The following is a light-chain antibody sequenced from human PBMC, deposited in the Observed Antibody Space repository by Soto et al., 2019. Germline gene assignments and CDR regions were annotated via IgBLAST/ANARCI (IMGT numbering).Light chain of an antibody. CDR2: KAT. J-gene: IGKJ1*01. V-gene: IGKV1-5*03. CDR1: QTISSW. CDR3: QHYNRYSEA. Sequence: DIQMPQSPSTLSGSVGDRVTITCRASQTISSWLAWYQQKPGKAPKLLIYKATTLKSGVPSRFSGSGSGTEFTLTISSLQPDDFATYYGQHYNRYSEACGQGTKVELK.